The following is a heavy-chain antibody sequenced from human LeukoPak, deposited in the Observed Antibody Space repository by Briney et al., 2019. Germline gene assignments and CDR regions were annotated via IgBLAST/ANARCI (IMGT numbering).Heavy chain of an antibody. CDR1: GFTFSSYA. CDR2: ISGSGGST. J-gene: IGHJ4*02. V-gene: IGHV3-23*01. D-gene: IGHD5-24*01. Sequence: GGSLRLSCAASGFTFSSYAMSWVRQAPGKGLEWVSAISGSGGSTYYADSVKGRFTISRDNSKNTLYLQMYSLRAEDTAVYYCAKRNRDGYIYGYWGQGTLVTVSS. CDR3: AKRNRDGYIYGY.